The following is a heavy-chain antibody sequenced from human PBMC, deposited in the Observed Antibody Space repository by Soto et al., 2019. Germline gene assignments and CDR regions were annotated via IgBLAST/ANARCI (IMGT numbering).Heavy chain of an antibody. CDR3: ARVVGGIPVAGSWNWFDP. V-gene: IGHV1-18*04. J-gene: IGHJ5*02. D-gene: IGHD6-19*01. Sequence: ASVKVSCKASGYTFTSYALSWVRHAPGQGLEWMGWISTYNGNTNYAQNLQGRDTMTTDISTNTAYMELRSLRSDDTAVYYCARVVGGIPVAGSWNWFDPWGQGTLVTVSS. CDR1: GYTFTSYA. CDR2: ISTYNGNT.